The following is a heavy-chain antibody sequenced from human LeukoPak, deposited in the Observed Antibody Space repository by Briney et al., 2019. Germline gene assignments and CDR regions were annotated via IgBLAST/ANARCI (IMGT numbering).Heavy chain of an antibody. CDR2: VSGSGDGT. V-gene: IGHV3-23*01. J-gene: IGHJ4*02. Sequence: GGSLRLSCAASGFTFNSYAMGWVRQAPGKGLEWVSSVSGSGDGTYYADSVKGRFTISRDNSKKTLDLHMDSLRAEDTAVYYCAKERLGGNYGDYAVDYWGQGTMVTVSS. D-gene: IGHD4-17*01. CDR3: AKERLGGNYGDYAVDY. CDR1: GFTFNSYA.